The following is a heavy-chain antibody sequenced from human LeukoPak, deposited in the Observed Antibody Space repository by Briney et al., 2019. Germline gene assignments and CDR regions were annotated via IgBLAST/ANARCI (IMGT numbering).Heavy chain of an antibody. CDR3: AREAIMVRGVNDAFDM. D-gene: IGHD3-10*01. Sequence: ASVKVSCKASGYTFTGYYIHWVRQAPGQGLEWMGWINPNSGGTNYAQKFQGRVTMTRDTSITTVYMELSRLRSDDTAVYYCAREAIMVRGVNDAFDMWGQGTVVTVSS. J-gene: IGHJ3*02. V-gene: IGHV1-2*02. CDR2: INPNSGGT. CDR1: GYTFTGYY.